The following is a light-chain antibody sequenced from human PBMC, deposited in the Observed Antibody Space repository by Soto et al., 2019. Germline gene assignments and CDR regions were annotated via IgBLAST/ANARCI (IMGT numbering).Light chain of an antibody. J-gene: IGKJ1*01. Sequence: DIQMTQSPSSLSASVGDRVTITFRASQSISSYLTRYQQKPGKVPKLLIYAASRLQSGVPSRFSGSGSGTDFTLTISSLQPEDFATYYCEQRYSTPPTFGQGTKVEIK. CDR3: EQRYSTPPT. V-gene: IGKV1-39*01. CDR1: QSISSY. CDR2: AAS.